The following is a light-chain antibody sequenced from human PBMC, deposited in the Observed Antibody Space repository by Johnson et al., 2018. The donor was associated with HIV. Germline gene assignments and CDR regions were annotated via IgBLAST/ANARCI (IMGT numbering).Light chain of an antibody. J-gene: IGLJ1*01. CDR2: DNN. CDR1: SSNIGNNY. V-gene: IGLV1-51*01. CDR3: GTWDSSLSAGV. Sequence: YFLTQPPSVSAAPGQKVTISCSGSSSNIGNNYVSWYQQLPGTAPKLLIYDNNKRPSGIPDRFSGSKSGTSATLGITGLQTGDEADYYCGTWDSSLSAGVFGTGTKLTVL.